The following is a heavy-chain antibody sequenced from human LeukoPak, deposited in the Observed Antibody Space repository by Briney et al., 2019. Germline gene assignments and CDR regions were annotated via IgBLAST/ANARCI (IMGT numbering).Heavy chain of an antibody. Sequence: SETLSLTCTVSGGSISSYYWSWIRQPPGKGLEWIGYIHYSGSTNYNPSLKSRVTMSVDTSKNQFSLKLSSVTAADTAVYYCARDQYSGSLDYWGQGTLVTVSS. D-gene: IGHD1-26*01. CDR1: GGSISSYY. CDR3: ARDQYSGSLDY. J-gene: IGHJ4*02. CDR2: IHYSGST. V-gene: IGHV4-59*12.